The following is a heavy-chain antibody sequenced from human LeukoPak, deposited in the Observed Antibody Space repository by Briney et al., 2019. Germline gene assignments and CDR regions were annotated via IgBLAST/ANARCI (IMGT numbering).Heavy chain of an antibody. V-gene: IGHV4-59*08. Sequence: PSGTLSLTCTVSGGSISSYYWTWIRQPPGKGLGGEWIGYIYYSGGANYNPSLKSRVTISIDTSKNQVSLKLSSVTAADTAVYYCARLWDSSSSLDYWGQGTLVTVSS. CDR3: ARLWDSSSSLDY. D-gene: IGHD6-6*01. CDR1: GGSISSYY. CDR2: IYYSGGA. J-gene: IGHJ4*02.